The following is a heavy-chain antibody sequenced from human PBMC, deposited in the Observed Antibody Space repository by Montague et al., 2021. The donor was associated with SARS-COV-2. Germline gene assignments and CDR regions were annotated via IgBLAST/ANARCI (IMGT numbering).Heavy chain of an antibody. Sequence: SETPSPTCTVAGDSVISDKYYWSWIRQPPGKGLEWIGFIYDSGSTSYNPSLHSRVTITIDTSKNQFSLNLMSVTPADTAVYYCVKGSGYPWGQGTLVTVSS. D-gene: IGHD3-22*01. J-gene: IGHJ5*02. V-gene: IGHV4-61*01. CDR3: VKGSGYP. CDR2: IYDSGST. CDR1: GDSVISDKYY.